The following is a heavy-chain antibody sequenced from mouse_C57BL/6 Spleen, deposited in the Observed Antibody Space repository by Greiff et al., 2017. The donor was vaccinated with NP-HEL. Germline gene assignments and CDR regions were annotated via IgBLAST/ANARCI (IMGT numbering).Heavy chain of an antibody. CDR3: ATYYSNYVGAMDY. Sequence: EVQLQQSGPELVKPGASVKIPCKASGYTFTDYNMDVVQQSHAPMHSWLADINPNNGGTIYPQKFKGKATLTVDKSSSTAYMELRSLTSEDTAVYYCATYYSNYVGAMDYWGQGTSVTVSS. CDR2: INPNNGGT. D-gene: IGHD2-5*01. V-gene: IGHV1-18*01. J-gene: IGHJ4*01. CDR1: GYTFTDYN.